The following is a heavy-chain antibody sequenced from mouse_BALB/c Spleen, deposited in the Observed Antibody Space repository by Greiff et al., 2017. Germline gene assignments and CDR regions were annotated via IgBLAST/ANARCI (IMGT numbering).Heavy chain of an antibody. J-gene: IGHJ3*01. D-gene: IGHD2-3*01. CDR2: ISYDGSN. CDR3: AREDDGYHEGFAY. V-gene: IGHV3-6*02. CDR1: GYSITSGYY. Sequence: DVQLQESGPGLVKPSQSLSLTCSVTGYSITSGYYWNWIRQFPGNKLEWMGYISYDGSNNYNPSLKNRISITRDTSKNQFFLKLNSVTTEDTATYYCAREDDGYHEGFAYWGQGTLVTVSA.